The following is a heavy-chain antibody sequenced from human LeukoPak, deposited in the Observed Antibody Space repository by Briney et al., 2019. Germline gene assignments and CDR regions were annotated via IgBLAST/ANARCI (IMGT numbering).Heavy chain of an antibody. Sequence: ASVKVSCKASGYTFTAYYMHWVRQAPGQGLEWVGRINPNSGDTNSAQKFQGRVTMTRDTSISTAYMELTGLRSDDTAVYYCARDVSGISSATDTFDMWGQGTVVTVSS. D-gene: IGHD1-14*01. CDR2: INPNSGDT. V-gene: IGHV1-2*06. CDR3: ARDVSGISSATDTFDM. J-gene: IGHJ3*02. CDR1: GYTFTAYY.